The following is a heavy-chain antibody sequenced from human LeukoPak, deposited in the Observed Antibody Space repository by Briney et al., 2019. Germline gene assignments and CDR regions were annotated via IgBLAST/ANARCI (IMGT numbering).Heavy chain of an antibody. D-gene: IGHD1-26*01. Sequence: GGSLRLSCAASGFTVSSNYMSWVRQAPGKWLEWVSVIYSGGSTYYADSVKGRFTISRDNSKNTLYLQMNSLRAEDTAVYYCATPRGSGSYLAFDYWGQGTLVTVSS. J-gene: IGHJ4*02. CDR2: IYSGGST. V-gene: IGHV3-66*01. CDR1: GFTVSSNY. CDR3: ATPRGSGSYLAFDY.